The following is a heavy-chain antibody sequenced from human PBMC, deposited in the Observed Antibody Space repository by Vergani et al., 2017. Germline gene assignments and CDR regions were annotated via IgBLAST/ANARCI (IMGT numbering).Heavy chain of an antibody. CDR2: IYPGDSDT. V-gene: IGHV5-51*01. Sequence: EVQLVQSGAEVKKPGESLKISCKGSGYSFTSYWIGWVRQMPGKGLEWMGIIYPGDSDTRYSPSFQGQVTISADKSISTAYLQWSSLKASDTAMYYCARELSIVGARRHYYYFGMDVWGQGTTVTVSS. CDR3: ARELSIVGARRHYYYFGMDV. J-gene: IGHJ6*02. D-gene: IGHD1-26*01. CDR1: GYSFTSYW.